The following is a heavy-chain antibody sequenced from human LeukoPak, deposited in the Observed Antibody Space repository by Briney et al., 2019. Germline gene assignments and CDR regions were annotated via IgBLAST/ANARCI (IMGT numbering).Heavy chain of an antibody. CDR2: IRSKAYGGTT. CDR1: GFTFGDYA. V-gene: IGHV3-49*04. Sequence: GGSLRLSCTASGFTFGDYAMSWVRQAPGKGLEWVGFIRSKAYGGTTEYAASVKGRFTISRDDSKSIAYLQMNSLKTEDTAVYYCTRDSTADYYDSSGYYYWGQGTLVTVSS. D-gene: IGHD3-22*01. CDR3: TRDSTADYYDSSGYYY. J-gene: IGHJ4*02.